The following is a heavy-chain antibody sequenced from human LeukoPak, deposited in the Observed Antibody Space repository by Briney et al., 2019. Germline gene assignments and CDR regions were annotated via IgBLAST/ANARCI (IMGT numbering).Heavy chain of an antibody. V-gene: IGHV3-30*04. J-gene: IGHJ4*02. Sequence: GGSLRLSCAASGFTFSSYAMHWVRQAPGKGLEWVAVISYDGSNKYYADSVKGRFTISRDNAKNSLYLQMNSLRAEDTAVYYCARDSRPHWGQGTLVTVSS. CDR3: ARDSRPH. D-gene: IGHD2-2*01. CDR1: GFTFSSYA. CDR2: ISYDGSNK.